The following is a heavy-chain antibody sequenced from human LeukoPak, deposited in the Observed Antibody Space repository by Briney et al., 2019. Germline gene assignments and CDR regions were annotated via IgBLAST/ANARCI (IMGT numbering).Heavy chain of an antibody. CDR3: AREGVAGALDY. Sequence: PGGSLRLSCAASGFTFSSYWLHWVRQYPGRGLVWVSRIEYDGSSTGYADSVKGRFTISRDNAKNTLYLQMNSLRAEDTAVYYCAREGVAGALDYWGQGTLVTVSS. D-gene: IGHD6-19*01. V-gene: IGHV3-74*01. CDR1: GFTFSSYW. J-gene: IGHJ4*02. CDR2: IEYDGSST.